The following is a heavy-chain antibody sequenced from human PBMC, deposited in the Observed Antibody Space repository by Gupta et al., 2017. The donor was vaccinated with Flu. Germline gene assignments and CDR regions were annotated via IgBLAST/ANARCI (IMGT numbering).Heavy chain of an antibody. D-gene: IGHD3-16*01. V-gene: IGHV3-7*01. CDR2: INEDGSDK. Sequence: VQVGDSGGVLVQPGGPLRLSCAASGFSFTVDWMTGGRQAPGRGVVWVASINEDGSDKYYVDSARGRFTITRDNDKSSVSLQMKSLGVDDTAVYDCARAGGLYNWGQGTMVTVSS. J-gene: IGHJ3*02. CDR1: GFSFTVDW. CDR3: ARAGGLYN.